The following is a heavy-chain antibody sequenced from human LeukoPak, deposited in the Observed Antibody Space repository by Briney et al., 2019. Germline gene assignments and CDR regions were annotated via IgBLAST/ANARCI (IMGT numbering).Heavy chain of an antibody. V-gene: IGHV4-59*01. CDR3: ARGGVLLGIDY. CDR1: GGSISSYY. D-gene: IGHD3-16*01. Sequence: SETLSLTCTVSGGSISSYYWSWIRQPPGKGLEWIGYIYYSGSTKYKPSLKCRVTISVDTSKNQFSLKMRSVTAADTAVYYCARGGVLLGIDYWGQGTLVTVSS. J-gene: IGHJ4*02. CDR2: IYYSGST.